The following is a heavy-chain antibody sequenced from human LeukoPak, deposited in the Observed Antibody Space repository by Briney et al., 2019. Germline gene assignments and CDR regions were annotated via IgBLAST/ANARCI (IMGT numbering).Heavy chain of an antibody. CDR1: GFTFSSYE. V-gene: IGHV3-23*01. CDR2: ISDSGGST. CDR3: AKRGVVIRVFLVGFHKEAYYFES. J-gene: IGHJ4*02. D-gene: IGHD3-10*01. Sequence: GGSLRLSCAASGFTFSSYEMSWVRQAPGKGLEWVAGISDSGGSTNYADSVKGRFTISRDNPKNTLYLQMNSLRAEDTAVYFCAKRGVVIRVFLVGFHKEAYYFESWGQGALVTVSS.